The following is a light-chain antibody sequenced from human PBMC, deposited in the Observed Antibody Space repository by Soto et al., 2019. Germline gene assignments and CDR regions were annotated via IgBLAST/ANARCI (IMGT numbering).Light chain of an antibody. V-gene: IGKV1-5*03. CDR2: KAS. Sequence: DIQMTQSPSTLSASVGDRVTITCRASQSISSWLVWYQQKPGKAPKLLIYKASSLESGVPSRFSGSGSGTEFTLTISSLQPDDFATYYCQQYNSDSWTFGQGTKVEIK. CDR3: QQYNSDSWT. CDR1: QSISSW. J-gene: IGKJ1*01.